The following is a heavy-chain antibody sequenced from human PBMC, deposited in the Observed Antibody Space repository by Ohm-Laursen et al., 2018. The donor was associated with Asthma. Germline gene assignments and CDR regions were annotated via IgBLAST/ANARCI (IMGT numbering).Heavy chain of an antibody. V-gene: IGHV3-33*06. Sequence: SLRLSCAAPGFTFSSYGMHWVRQAPGKGLEWVAVIWYDGSNKYYADSVKGRFTISRDNSKNTLYLQMNSLRAEDTAVYYCAKEGVLPYCSGGSCYSDYWGQGTLVTVSS. CDR1: GFTFSSYG. D-gene: IGHD2-15*01. CDR2: IWYDGSNK. J-gene: IGHJ4*02. CDR3: AKEGVLPYCSGGSCYSDY.